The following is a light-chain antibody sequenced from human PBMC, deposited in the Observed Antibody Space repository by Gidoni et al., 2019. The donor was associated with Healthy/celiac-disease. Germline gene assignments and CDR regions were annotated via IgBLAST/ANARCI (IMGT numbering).Light chain of an antibody. CDR1: HSISSW. V-gene: IGKV1-5*03. CDR3: QQYNSYPYT. J-gene: IGKJ2*01. CDR2: KTY. Sequence: DIQITQSPSTLSASVGDRVTIPCRASHSISSWLAWYQQKPGKAPKLLIYKTYSLEGGVPSRFSCSGSGTEFTLTISSLQPYDFATYFCQQYNSYPYTFGQGTKLEIK.